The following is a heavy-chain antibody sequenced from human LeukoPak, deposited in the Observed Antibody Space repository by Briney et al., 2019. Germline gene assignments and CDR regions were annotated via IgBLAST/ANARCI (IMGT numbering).Heavy chain of an antibody. CDR2: VNRDGSET. CDR1: GFALSSHW. J-gene: IGHJ6*02. V-gene: IGHV3-7*03. CDR3: ARNNGMDV. Sequence: GGSLRLSCAASGFALSSHWMTWVRQAPGRGPEWVANVNRDGSETYYLDSVKGRFTISKDNAKNSLYLQMNSLRAEDTALYHCARNNGMDVWGQGTTVIVSS.